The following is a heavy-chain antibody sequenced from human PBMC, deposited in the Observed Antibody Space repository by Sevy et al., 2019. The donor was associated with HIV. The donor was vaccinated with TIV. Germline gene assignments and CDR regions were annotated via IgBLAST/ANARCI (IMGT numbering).Heavy chain of an antibody. V-gene: IGHV1-24*01. CDR2: FDPEDGET. D-gene: IGHD3-22*01. CDR3: ATTREYYSDNSGYFDY. J-gene: IGHJ4*02. CDR1: GKTLSELS. Sequence: ASVKVSCTVSGKTLSELSMHWVRQAPGEGLEWMGSFDPEDGETIYAQNFQGRVTMTEDTFTDTAYMELSSLRSEDTAVYYCATTREYYSDNSGYFDYWGQGTLVTVSS.